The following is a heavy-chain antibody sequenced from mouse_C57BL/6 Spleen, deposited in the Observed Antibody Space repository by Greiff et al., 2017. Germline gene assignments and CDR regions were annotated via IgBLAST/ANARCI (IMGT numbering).Heavy chain of an antibody. V-gene: IGHV1-55*01. CDR3: ARDPDGYPYWYFDV. D-gene: IGHD2-3*01. CDR1: GYTFTSYW. CDR2: IYPGSGST. J-gene: IGHJ1*03. Sequence: QVQLQQPGAELVKPGASVKMSCKASGYTFTSYWITWVKQRPGQGLEWIGDIYPGSGSTNYNEKFKSKATLTVDTSSSTAYMRLSSLTSEDSAVYYCARDPDGYPYWYFDVWGTGTTVTVSS.